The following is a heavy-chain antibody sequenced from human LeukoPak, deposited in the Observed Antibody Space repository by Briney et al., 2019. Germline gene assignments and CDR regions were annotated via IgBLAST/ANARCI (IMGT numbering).Heavy chain of an antibody. CDR3: ARNKYYYDSSGYYFDY. CDR1: GGSISSGDYY. V-gene: IGHV4-30-4*01. CDR2: IHYSGST. J-gene: IGHJ4*02. Sequence: SQTLSLTCTVSGGSISSGDYYWSWIRQPPGKGLELIGYIHYSGSTYYNPSLKSRVTISVDTSKNQFSLKLSSVTAADTAVYYCARNKYYYDSSGYYFDYWGQGTLVTVSS. D-gene: IGHD3-22*01.